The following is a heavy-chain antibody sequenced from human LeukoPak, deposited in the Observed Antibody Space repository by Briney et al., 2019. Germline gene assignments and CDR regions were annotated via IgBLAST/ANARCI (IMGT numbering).Heavy chain of an antibody. D-gene: IGHD2-21*02. CDR2: IKRDGSEQ. J-gene: IGHJ4*02. V-gene: IGHV3-7*03. CDR3: AREGTFGDYRASGDH. CDR1: GFNFNNYW. Sequence: PGGSLRLSCAASGFNFNNYWMNWIRQAPGKGLEWVASIKRDGSEQRYVDSVEGRFTISRDSAKSSLFLHMNSLRVEDTALYYCAREGTFGDYRASGDHWGQGALVTVSS.